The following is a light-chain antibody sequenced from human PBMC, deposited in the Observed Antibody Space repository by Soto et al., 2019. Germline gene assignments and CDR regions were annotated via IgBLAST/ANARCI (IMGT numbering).Light chain of an antibody. V-gene: IGKV4-1*01. J-gene: IGKJ4*01. CDR2: WAS. CDR3: LQYYSHPCT. Sequence: DIVMTQTPDSLAASLGERATINCKSSQVVFYNSKNYLGWYQQKPGQTPKLLIYWASTRESGVPARFSGSGSGTDFTLTISGLQAEDVGAYYCLQYYSHPCTFGGGTKVDIK. CDR1: QVVFYNSKNY.